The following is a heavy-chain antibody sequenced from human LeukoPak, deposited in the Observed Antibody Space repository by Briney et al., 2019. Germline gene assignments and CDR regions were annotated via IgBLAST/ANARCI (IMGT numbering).Heavy chain of an antibody. Sequence: ASVKVSCKASGGTFSSYAISWVRQAPGQGLEWMGRIIPIFGTANYAQKFQGRVTITTDESTSTAYMELSSLRSEDTAVYYCARDQLGTVAGNINWFDPWGQGTLVTVSS. CDR1: GGTFSSYA. CDR2: IIPIFGTA. CDR3: ARDQLGTVAGNINWFDP. J-gene: IGHJ5*02. D-gene: IGHD6-19*01. V-gene: IGHV1-69*05.